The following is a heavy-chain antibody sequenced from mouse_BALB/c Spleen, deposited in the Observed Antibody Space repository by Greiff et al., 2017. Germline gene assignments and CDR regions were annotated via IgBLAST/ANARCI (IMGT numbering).Heavy chain of an antibody. J-gene: IGHJ4*01. V-gene: IGHV5-17*02. Sequence: EVKLVESGGGLVQPGGSRKLSCAASGFTFSSFGMHWVRQAPEKGLEWVAYISSGSSTIYYADTVKGRFTISRDNPKNTLFLQMTSLRSEDTTMYYCAGWDYGEGLNAMDYWGQGTSVTVTS. CDR3: AGWDYGEGLNAMDY. CDR2: ISSGSSTI. CDR1: GFTFSSFG. D-gene: IGHD2-4*01.